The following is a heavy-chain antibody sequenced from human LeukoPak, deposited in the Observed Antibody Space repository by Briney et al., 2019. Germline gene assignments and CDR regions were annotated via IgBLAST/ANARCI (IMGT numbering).Heavy chain of an antibody. J-gene: IGHJ6*02. V-gene: IGHV3-48*01. Sequence: GGSLRLSCAASGFTFSSYSMNWVRQAPGKGLEWVSYISSSGSTIYYADSVKGRFTFSRDNAKNSLYLQMNSLRPEDTALYYCVKGLLMVYARDFYYGMDVWGQGTTVTVSS. D-gene: IGHD2-8*01. CDR3: VKGLLMVYARDFYYGMDV. CDR2: ISSSGSTI. CDR1: GFTFSSYS.